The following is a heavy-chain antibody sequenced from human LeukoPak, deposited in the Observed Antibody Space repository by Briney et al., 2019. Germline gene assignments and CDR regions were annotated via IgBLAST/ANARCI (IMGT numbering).Heavy chain of an antibody. Sequence: PAGSLSLSCAASGVTFSSYSRRWVREAPGKGLEWVAVISYNGSNKYYADSVKRRFTISRDNFKSPLYLQMNSLRAEDTALYYCAKDFRAGTQLHNWFDPWGQGTLVTVSS. D-gene: IGHD6-13*01. CDR2: ISYNGSNK. CDR3: AKDFRAGTQLHNWFDP. V-gene: IGHV3-30*18. CDR1: GVTFSSYS. J-gene: IGHJ5*02.